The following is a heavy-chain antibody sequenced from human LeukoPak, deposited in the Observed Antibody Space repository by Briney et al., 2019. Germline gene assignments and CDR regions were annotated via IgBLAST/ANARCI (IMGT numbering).Heavy chain of an antibody. J-gene: IGHJ4*02. CDR3: AKVAGSGSYYNGFDS. CDR2: ISGSGGSA. D-gene: IGHD3-10*01. Sequence: GGSLRLSCAASGFTFSSYAMSWVRQAREKGLEWVSCISGSGGSAYYADSVKGRFTISRDISKDTLYLEMNSLRAEDTAVYYCAKVAGSGSYYNGFDSWGQGTLVTVSS. CDR1: GFTFSSYA. V-gene: IGHV3-23*01.